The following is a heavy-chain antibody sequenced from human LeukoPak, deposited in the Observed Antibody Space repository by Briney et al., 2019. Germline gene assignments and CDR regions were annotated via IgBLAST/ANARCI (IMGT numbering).Heavy chain of an antibody. V-gene: IGHV3-73*01. J-gene: IGHJ2*01. CDR3: TRYSNWNYGYWYFDL. CDR2: IRSKANSYAT. CDR1: GFTFSGSA. D-gene: IGHD1-7*01. Sequence: GGSLKLSCAASGFTFSGSAMHWVRQASGKGLEWVGRIRSKANSYATAYGASVKGRFTISRDDSKNTAYLQMNSLKTEDTAVYYCTRYSNWNYGYWYFDLWGRGTLVTVSS.